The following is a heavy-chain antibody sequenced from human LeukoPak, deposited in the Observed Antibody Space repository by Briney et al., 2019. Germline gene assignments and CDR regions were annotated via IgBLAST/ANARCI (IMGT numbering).Heavy chain of an antibody. D-gene: IGHD1-26*01. V-gene: IGHV1-18*01. CDR2: ISAYNGNT. CDR3: ARGRTYSGSFLNYFDY. Sequence: ASVKVSCKPSGYTFTSYGISWVRQAPGQGVAWMGWISAYNGNTNYAQKLQGRVTMTTDTSTSTAYMELRSLRSDDTAVYYCARGRTYSGSFLNYFDYWGQGTLVTVSS. CDR1: GYTFTSYG. J-gene: IGHJ4*02.